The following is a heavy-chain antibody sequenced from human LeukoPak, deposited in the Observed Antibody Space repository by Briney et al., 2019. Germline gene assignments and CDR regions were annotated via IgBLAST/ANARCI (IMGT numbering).Heavy chain of an antibody. V-gene: IGHV3-23*01. CDR2: ISGSGGST. Sequence: GGSLRLSCAASGFTFSSYAMSWVRQAPGKGLEWVSAISGSGGSTYYADSVKGRFTISRDNSKNTLYLQMNSLRAEDTAVYYCARDQLLWFGNDYWGQGTLVTVSS. J-gene: IGHJ4*02. CDR3: ARDQLLWFGNDY. CDR1: GFTFSSYA. D-gene: IGHD3-10*01.